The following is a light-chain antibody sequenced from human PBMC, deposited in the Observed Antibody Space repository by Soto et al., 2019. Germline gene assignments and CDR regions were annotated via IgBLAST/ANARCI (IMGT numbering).Light chain of an antibody. CDR1: QGIFSG. CDR3: QQANSFPLM. J-gene: IGKJ1*01. V-gene: IGKV1-12*01. Sequence: DIPMTQSPSFVSASVGDRVTITCRASQGIFSGLAWYQQKPGKAPNLLIYTASTLKDGVPSRFSGSGSGTHFTLTINSLQPEDFATYYCQQANSFPLMFDQGTKVEIK. CDR2: TAS.